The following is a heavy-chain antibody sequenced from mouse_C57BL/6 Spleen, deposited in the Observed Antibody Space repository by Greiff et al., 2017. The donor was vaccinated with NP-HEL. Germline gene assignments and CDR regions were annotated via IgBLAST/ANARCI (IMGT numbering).Heavy chain of an antibody. CDR1: GFSLTSYG. J-gene: IGHJ4*01. V-gene: IGHV2-5*01. CDR2: IWRGGST. D-gene: IGHD2-2*01. Sequence: QVQLQQSGPGLVQPSQSLSITCTVSGFSLTSYGVHWVRQSPGKGLEWLGVIWRGGSTDYNAAFMSRLNITKDNSKSQVFFKMNSLQADDTAIYYCAKGPSTMVTTDYAMDYWGQGTSVTVSS. CDR3: AKGPSTMVTTDYAMDY.